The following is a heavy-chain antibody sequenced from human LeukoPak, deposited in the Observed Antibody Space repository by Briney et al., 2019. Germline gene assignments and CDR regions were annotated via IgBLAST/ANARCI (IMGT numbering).Heavy chain of an antibody. Sequence: GGSLRLSCAASGFTFNDYYMSWIRQAPGKGLEWVSYINIGGTNTHYADSVKGRFTISRDNAKKSLYLEMNNLRAEDTAVYYCATDGAGFDTWGQGVLVTVSS. CDR1: GFTFNDYY. CDR2: INIGGTNT. CDR3: ATDGAGFDT. J-gene: IGHJ5*02. V-gene: IGHV3-11*01.